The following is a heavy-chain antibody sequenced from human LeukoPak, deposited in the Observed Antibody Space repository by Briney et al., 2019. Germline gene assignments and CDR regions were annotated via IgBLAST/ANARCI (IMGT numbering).Heavy chain of an antibody. J-gene: IGHJ4*02. D-gene: IGHD3-10*01. CDR1: GFTFSSYG. CDR3: AKRSGGSGRAHTDY. CDR2: ISGSGGST. Sequence: PGGSLRLSCAASGFTFSSYGMSWVRQAPGKGLEWVSAISGSGGSTYYADSVKGRFTISRDNSKNTLYLQMNSLRAEDTAVYYCAKRSGGSGRAHTDYWGQGTLVTVSS. V-gene: IGHV3-23*01.